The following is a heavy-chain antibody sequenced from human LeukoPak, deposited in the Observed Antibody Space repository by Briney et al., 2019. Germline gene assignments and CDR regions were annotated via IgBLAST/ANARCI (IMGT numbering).Heavy chain of an antibody. V-gene: IGHV3-23*01. Sequence: PGGSLRLSCAASDFTFSTYAMSWVRQAPGKGLEWVSTISGGGDATYYADSVKGRFTISRDNAKNLLYLQMNSLRAEDTAVYYCARDLNWETYWGQGTLVSVSS. CDR3: ARDLNWETY. CDR2: ISGGGDAT. D-gene: IGHD7-27*01. J-gene: IGHJ4*02. CDR1: DFTFSTYA.